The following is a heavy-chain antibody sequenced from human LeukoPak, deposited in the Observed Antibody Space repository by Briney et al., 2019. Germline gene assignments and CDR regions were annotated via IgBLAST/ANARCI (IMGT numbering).Heavy chain of an antibody. CDR2: INPNSGGT. D-gene: IGHD3-10*01. CDR3: AKDRMVRGAYFDY. CDR1: GYTFTAYY. Sequence: ASVKVSCKTSGYTFTAYYMHWVRQAPGQGLEWMGWINPNSGGTNYAQNFQGRVTMTRDTSISTAYMELRRLRSDDTAVYYCAKDRMVRGAYFDYWGQGTLVTVSS. J-gene: IGHJ4*02. V-gene: IGHV1-2*02.